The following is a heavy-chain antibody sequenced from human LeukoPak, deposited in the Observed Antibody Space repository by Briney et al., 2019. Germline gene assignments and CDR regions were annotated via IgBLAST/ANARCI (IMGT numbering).Heavy chain of an antibody. CDR3: AKAYSSGWYYFDY. CDR1: GDSVSSNSAA. V-gene: IGHV6-1*01. J-gene: IGHJ4*02. Sequence: SQTLSLTCAISGDSVSSNSAAWNWIRQSPSRGLEWLGRTYYRSKWYYGYAVSVKSRITINPNTSKNQFSLQLNSMTPEDTAVYYCAKAYSSGWYYFDYWGQGTLVTVSS. CDR2: TYYRSKWYY. D-gene: IGHD6-19*01.